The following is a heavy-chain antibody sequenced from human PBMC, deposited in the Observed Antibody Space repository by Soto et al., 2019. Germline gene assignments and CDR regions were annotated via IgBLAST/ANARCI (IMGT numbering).Heavy chain of an antibody. J-gene: IGHJ6*02. Sequence: EEQLVESGGGLVQPGGSLRLSCAASGFTFSSYWMHWVRQAPGKGLEWVSRVYIDGGRTTYADSVKGRFTISRDNAKNTLSLQMNSLRDEDTALYYCASGLQRYYGKDVWGQGTTVTVSS. CDR3: ASGLQRYYGKDV. CDR2: VYIDGGRT. CDR1: GFTFSSYW. D-gene: IGHD4-4*01. V-gene: IGHV3-74*01.